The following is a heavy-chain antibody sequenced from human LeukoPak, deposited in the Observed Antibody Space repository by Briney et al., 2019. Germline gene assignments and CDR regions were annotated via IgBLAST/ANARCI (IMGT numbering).Heavy chain of an antibody. V-gene: IGHV4-39*01. D-gene: IGHD1/OR15-1a*01. CDR3: ARRTGTAGGNHFDY. CDR2: GYYSGST. J-gene: IGHJ4*02. Sequence: SETLSLTCTVSGGSISTSSHYWGWIRQPPGKGLEWIGSGYYSGSTHYSPSLKSRVTISVDTSKNQFSLNLSSMTAADTAVYYCARRTGTAGGNHFDYWGQGPLLPVSS. CDR1: GGSISTSSHY.